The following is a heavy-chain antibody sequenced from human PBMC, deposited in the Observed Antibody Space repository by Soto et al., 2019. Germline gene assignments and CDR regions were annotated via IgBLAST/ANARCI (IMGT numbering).Heavy chain of an antibody. CDR3: ARVGLSRGSSWCYFDY. CDR1: GFTVSSNY. Sequence: EVQLVESGGGLIQPGGSLRLSCAASGFTVSSNYMSWVRQAPGKGLEWVSVIYSGGSTYYADSVKGRFTISRDNSNNTLYLQMNSLRAEDTAVYYCARVGLSRGSSWCYFDYWGQGTLVTVSS. J-gene: IGHJ4*02. V-gene: IGHV3-53*01. D-gene: IGHD6-6*01. CDR2: IYSGGST.